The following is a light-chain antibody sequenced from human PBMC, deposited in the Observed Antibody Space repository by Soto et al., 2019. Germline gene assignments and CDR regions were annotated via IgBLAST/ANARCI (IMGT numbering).Light chain of an antibody. J-gene: IGLJ2*01. Sequence: QSALTQPASVSGSPGQSITISCTGTSSDVGGYNYVSWYQQHPGKPPKLMIYEVSNRPSGVSNRFSGSKSGKTASLTISGLQAEDEADYYCSSYTSSSTKVFGGGTKLTVL. CDR3: SSYTSSSTKV. CDR2: EVS. CDR1: SSDVGGYNY. V-gene: IGLV2-14*01.